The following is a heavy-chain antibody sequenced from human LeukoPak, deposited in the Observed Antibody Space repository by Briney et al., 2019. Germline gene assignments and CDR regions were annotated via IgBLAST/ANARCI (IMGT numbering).Heavy chain of an antibody. CDR3: ARGLIVPSTIFDY. CDR1: GDSISSGTYS. Sequence: SETLSLTCAVSGDSISSGTYSWTWIRQPPGKGLEWIGFISHSGGTYYNSSLRSRVTMSVDRSENQFSLKLSSVTAADTAVYYCARGLIVPSTIFDYWGQGALVTVSS. D-gene: IGHD2-2*01. J-gene: IGHJ4*02. V-gene: IGHV4-30-2*01. CDR2: ISHSGGT.